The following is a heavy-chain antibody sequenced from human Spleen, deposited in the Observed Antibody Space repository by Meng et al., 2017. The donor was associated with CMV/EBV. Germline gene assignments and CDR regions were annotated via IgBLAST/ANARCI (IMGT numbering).Heavy chain of an antibody. Sequence: GGYLRLSCAASGFTFSSYDMHWVRQATGKGLEWVSAIGTAGDTYYPGSVKGRFTISRENAKNSLYLQMNSLRAGDTAVYYCARAARRYYYGMDVWGQGTTVTVSS. J-gene: IGHJ6*02. D-gene: IGHD6-6*01. CDR2: IGTAGDT. V-gene: IGHV3-13*01. CDR3: ARAARRYYYGMDV. CDR1: GFTFSSYD.